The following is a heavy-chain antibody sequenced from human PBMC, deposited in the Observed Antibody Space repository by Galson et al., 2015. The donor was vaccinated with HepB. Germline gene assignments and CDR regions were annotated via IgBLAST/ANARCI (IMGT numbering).Heavy chain of an antibody. V-gene: IGHV3-21*01. D-gene: IGHD3-10*01. CDR2: ISSSSSYI. J-gene: IGHJ4*02. CDR1: GFTFSSYS. CDR3: ARGAALGVWDY. Sequence: SLRLSCAASGFTFSSYSMNWVRQAPGKGLEWVPSISSSSSYIYYADSVKGRFTISRDNAKNSLYLQMNSLRAEDTAVYYCARGAALGVWDYWGQGTLVTVSS.